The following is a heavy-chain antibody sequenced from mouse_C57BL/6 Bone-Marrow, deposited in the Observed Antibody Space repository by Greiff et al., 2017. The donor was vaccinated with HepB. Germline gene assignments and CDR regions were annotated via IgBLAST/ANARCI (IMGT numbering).Heavy chain of an antibody. V-gene: IGHV3-6*01. Sequence: VQLKESGPGLVKPSQSLSLTCSVTGYSITSCYYWYWIRQFPGNKLERMGYISYDGSNNYNPTFKNRTSITRDTSKNQFFLKLNSVTTEDTATYYCALNYDYGGGGFDYWGQGTTLTVSS. CDR2: ISYDGSN. J-gene: IGHJ2*01. D-gene: IGHD2-4*01. CDR3: ALNYDYGGGGFDY. CDR1: GYSITSCYY.